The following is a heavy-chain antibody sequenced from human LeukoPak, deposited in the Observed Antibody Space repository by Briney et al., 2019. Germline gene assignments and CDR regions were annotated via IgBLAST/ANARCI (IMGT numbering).Heavy chain of an antibody. CDR1: GYTFTAYY. CDR2: INPKSGGS. V-gene: IGHV1-2*02. D-gene: IGHD3-10*01. J-gene: IGHJ2*01. Sequence: GASVKASCKASGYTFTAYYMHWVRQAPGQGLEWMGWINPKSGGSKYAQKFQGRVAMTRDTSISTAYMELSRLRSDDTAVYYCARAGSNDDWYFDLWGRGTLVTVSS. CDR3: ARAGSNDDWYFDL.